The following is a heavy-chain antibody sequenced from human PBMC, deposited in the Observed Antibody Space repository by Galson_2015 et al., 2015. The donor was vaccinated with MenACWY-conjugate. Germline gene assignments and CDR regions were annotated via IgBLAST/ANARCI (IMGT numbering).Heavy chain of an antibody. V-gene: IGHV4-59*01. J-gene: IGHJ3*01. CDR1: GGSITSYY. D-gene: IGHD6-6*01. CDR3: AGWEAALNAFDV. CDR2: VHHTGST. Sequence: ETLSLTCTVSGGSITSYYWNWIRPPPGKGLEWIGYVHHTGSTSYKPSLRSRVTMSVDTSNSHFSLKLSSATAADTAVYYCAGWEAALNAFDVWGRGTMVSVSS.